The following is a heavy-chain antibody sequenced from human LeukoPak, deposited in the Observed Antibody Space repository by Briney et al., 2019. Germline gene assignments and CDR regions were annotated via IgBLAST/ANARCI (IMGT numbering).Heavy chain of an antibody. J-gene: IGHJ4*02. CDR1: GDSISSYY. CDR3: ARHSSSGWFPFDY. Sequence: SETPSLTCTVSGDSISSYYWSWIRQPPGKGLEWIGYIYYSGSTNYNPSLKSRVTISVDTSKNQFSLKLSSVTAADTAVYYCARHSSSGWFPFDYWGQGTLVTVSS. D-gene: IGHD6-19*01. CDR2: IYYSGST. V-gene: IGHV4-59*08.